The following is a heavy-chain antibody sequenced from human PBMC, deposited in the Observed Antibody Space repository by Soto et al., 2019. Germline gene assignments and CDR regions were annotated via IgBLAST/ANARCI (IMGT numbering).Heavy chain of an antibody. CDR3: AGDWNGDKYFDY. CDR1: EFNVTNGH. V-gene: IGHV3-53*01. CDR2: IFGDGNT. D-gene: IGHD4-17*01. Sequence: ELQLVESGGGLIQPGGSLRLACAASEFNVTNGHMNWVRQAPGKGLEWVSVIFGDGNTKYGDSVKGRFTISRDTSKNTVYLQMNILRAEDTAVYYCAGDWNGDKYFDYWDQGTLVTVSS. J-gene: IGHJ4*02.